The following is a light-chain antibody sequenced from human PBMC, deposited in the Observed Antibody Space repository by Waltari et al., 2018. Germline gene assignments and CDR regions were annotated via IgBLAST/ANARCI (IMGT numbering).Light chain of an antibody. CDR3: QQYYRSRT. V-gene: IGKV4-1*01. Sequence: DIVMTQSPDTLAVSLGATATINYKSSQSVLYNSNDKNYLAWYQQKPGQPPKLLIYWASTRESGVPDRFSGSGSGTDFTLTISSLQAEDVAVYYCQQYYRSRTFGQGTKVEIK. J-gene: IGKJ1*01. CDR1: QSVLYNSNDKNY. CDR2: WAS.